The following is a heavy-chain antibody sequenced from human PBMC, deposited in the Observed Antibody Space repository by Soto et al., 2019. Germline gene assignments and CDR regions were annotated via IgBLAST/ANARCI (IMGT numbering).Heavy chain of an antibody. CDR1: GDTFSSYS. V-gene: IGHV1-69*12. D-gene: IGHD1-7*01. J-gene: IGHJ6*02. CDR3: ARDDGWNYRYYDMEV. Sequence: VQLVQSGAEVKTPGSSVKVSCKASGDTFSSYSIAWVRQAPGQGLEWMGGIIPVFRSINYSQKFQGRVTITADESTTTAYMELTSLRPQVTAVYFCARDDGWNYRYYDMEVWGQGTTVTVS. CDR2: IIPVFRSI.